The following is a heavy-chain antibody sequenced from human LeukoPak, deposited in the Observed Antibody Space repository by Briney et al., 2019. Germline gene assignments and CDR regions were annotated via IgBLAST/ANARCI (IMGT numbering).Heavy chain of an antibody. CDR2: ISWNSGSI. Sequence: GGSLRLSCAASGFTFDDYAMHWVRQAPGKGLEWVSGISWNSGSIGYADSVKGRFTISRDNAKNSLYLQMNSLRAEDTALYYCAAQWELLHWGQGTLVTVSS. J-gene: IGHJ1*01. CDR3: AAQWELLH. V-gene: IGHV3-9*01. D-gene: IGHD1-26*01. CDR1: GFTFDDYA.